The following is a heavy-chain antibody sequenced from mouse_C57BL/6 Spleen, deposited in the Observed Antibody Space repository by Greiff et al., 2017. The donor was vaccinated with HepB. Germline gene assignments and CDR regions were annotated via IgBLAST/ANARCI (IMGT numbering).Heavy chain of an antibody. CDR2: ISSGSSTI. CDR3: AATIVRYAMDY. V-gene: IGHV5-17*01. J-gene: IGHJ4*01. D-gene: IGHD2-5*01. Sequence: DVQLQESGGGLVKPGGSLKLSCAASGFTFSDYGMHWVRQAPEKGLEWVAYISSGSSTIYYADTVKGRFTISRDNAKNTLFLQMTSLRSEDTAMYYCAATIVRYAMDYWGQGTSVTVSS. CDR1: GFTFSDYG.